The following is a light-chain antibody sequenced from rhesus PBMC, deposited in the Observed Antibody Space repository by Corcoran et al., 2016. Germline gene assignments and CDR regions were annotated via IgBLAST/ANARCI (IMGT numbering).Light chain of an antibody. Sequence: DIQMTQSPSSLSASVGDKVTITCRASQGISSLLAWYQQNPGKAPKLLIFAASSLQSGVPSRLSGSGSGTDYTLTIRRLEPEDFAVYDCQHDSNWPLTFGGGTKVEIK. CDR1: QGISSL. J-gene: IGKJ4*01. V-gene: IGKV1-18*01. CDR2: AAS. CDR3: QHDSNWPLT.